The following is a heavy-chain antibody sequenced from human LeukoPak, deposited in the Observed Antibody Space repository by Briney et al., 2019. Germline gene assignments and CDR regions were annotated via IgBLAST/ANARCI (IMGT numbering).Heavy chain of an antibody. CDR3: ARGRKWELDAFDI. J-gene: IGHJ3*02. Sequence: SETLSLTCTVSGGSISSYYWSWIRQPPGKGLEWIGYIYYSGGTNYNPSLKSRVTISVDTSKNQFSLKLSSVTAADTAVYYCARGRKWELDAFDIWGQGTMVTVSS. CDR2: IYYSGGT. D-gene: IGHD1-26*01. CDR1: GGSISSYY. V-gene: IGHV4-59*01.